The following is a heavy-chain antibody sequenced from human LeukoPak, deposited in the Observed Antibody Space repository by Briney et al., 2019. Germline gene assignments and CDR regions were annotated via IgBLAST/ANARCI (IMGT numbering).Heavy chain of an antibody. CDR2: INHSGST. CDR3: ARGDYYDSSGYCYAAFDI. J-gene: IGHJ3*02. Sequence: SETLSLTCAVYGGSFSGYYWSWIRQPPGKGLEWIGEINHSGSTNYNPSLKSRVTISVDTSKNQFSLKLSSVTAADTAVYYCARGDYYDSSGYCYAAFDIWGQGTMVTVSS. CDR1: GGSFSGYY. D-gene: IGHD3-22*01. V-gene: IGHV4-34*01.